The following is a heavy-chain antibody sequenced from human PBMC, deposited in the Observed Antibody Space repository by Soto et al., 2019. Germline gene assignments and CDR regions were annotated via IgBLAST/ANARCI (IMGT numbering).Heavy chain of an antibody. J-gene: IGHJ4*02. CDR2: IWYDGSNK. D-gene: IGHD1-1*01. V-gene: IGHV3-33*01. Sequence: GGSLRFSCAASGFTFSSYGMHWVRQAPGKGLEWVAVIWYDGSNKYYADSVKGRFTISRDNSKNTLYLQMNSLRAEDTAVYYCARDPQMTGIYYFDYWGQGTLVTVSS. CDR3: ARDPQMTGIYYFDY. CDR1: GFTFSSYG.